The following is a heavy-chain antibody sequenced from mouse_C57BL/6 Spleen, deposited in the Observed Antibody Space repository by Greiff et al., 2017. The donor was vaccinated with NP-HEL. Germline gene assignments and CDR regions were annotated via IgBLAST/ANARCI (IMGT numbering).Heavy chain of an antibody. CDR2: IYPGSGST. V-gene: IGHV1-55*01. D-gene: IGHD2-1*01. CDR3: ARMGWGNYVRYFDY. Sequence: QVQLQQSGAELVKPGASVKMSCKASGYTFTSYWITWVKQRPGQGLEWIGDIYPGSGSTNYNEKFKSKATLTVDTSSSTAYMQLSSLTSEDSAVYYCARMGWGNYVRYFDYWGQGTTLTVSS. J-gene: IGHJ2*01. CDR1: GYTFTSYW.